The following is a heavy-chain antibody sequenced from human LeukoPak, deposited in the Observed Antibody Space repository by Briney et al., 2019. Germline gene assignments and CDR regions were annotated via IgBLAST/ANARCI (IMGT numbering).Heavy chain of an antibody. CDR3: AGGDYDFWSGYYTGLDY. V-gene: IGHV4-59*11. CDR1: GGSISSHY. Sequence: SETLSLTCTVSGGSISSHYWSWIRQPPGKGLEWVGYIYYSGSTNYNPSLKSRVTISVDTSKNQFSLKLSSVTAADTAVYYCAGGDYDFWSGYYTGLDYWGQGTLVTVSS. D-gene: IGHD3-3*01. CDR2: IYYSGST. J-gene: IGHJ4*02.